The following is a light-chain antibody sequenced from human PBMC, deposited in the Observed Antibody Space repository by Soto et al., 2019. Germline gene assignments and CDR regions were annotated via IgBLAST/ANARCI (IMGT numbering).Light chain of an antibody. J-gene: IGLJ2*01. CDR1: SSDVGAFVY. V-gene: IGLV2-14*01. CDR3: STFRV. Sequence: QTVVTQPASVSGSPGQSITISCTRTSSDVGAFVYVSWYQQHPGKAPKLMIYEVSNRPSGVSNRFSGSKSGNTASLTISGLQAEDEADYFCSTFRVFGGGTKLTVL. CDR2: EVS.